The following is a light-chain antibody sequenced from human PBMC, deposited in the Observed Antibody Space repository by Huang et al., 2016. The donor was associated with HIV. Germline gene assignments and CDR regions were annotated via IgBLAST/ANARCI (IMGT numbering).Light chain of an antibody. Sequence: EVVLTQSPATLSVSSGEGATLSCRASQSINRHLAWYQQMPGQAPRLLIYDASTRDTDIPDRFSGSGSGTQFTLTISGLQSEDSAVYYCQQYNDWPRTFGQGTKVEIK. CDR1: QSINRH. J-gene: IGKJ1*01. CDR2: DAS. CDR3: QQYNDWPRT. V-gene: IGKV3D-15*01.